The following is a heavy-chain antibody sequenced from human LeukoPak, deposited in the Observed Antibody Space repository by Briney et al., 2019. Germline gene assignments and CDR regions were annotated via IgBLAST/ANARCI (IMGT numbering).Heavy chain of an antibody. CDR2: IYYSGST. J-gene: IGHJ4*02. CDR3: ARVANDDRPFDY. CDR1: GGSISSYY. V-gene: IGHV4-59*01. D-gene: IGHD1-1*01. Sequence: SETLSLTCTVSGGSISSYYWSWIRQPPGKGLEWIGYIYYSGSTNYNPSLKSRVTISVDTSKNQFSLKLSSVTAADTAVYYCARVANDDRPFDYWGQGTLVTVPS.